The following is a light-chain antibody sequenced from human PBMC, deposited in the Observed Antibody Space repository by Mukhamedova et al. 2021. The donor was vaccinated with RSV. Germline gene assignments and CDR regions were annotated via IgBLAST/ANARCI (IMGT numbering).Light chain of an antibody. J-gene: IGKJ4*01. V-gene: IGKV3-11*01. CDR1: QSVSSY. CDR2: DAS. Sequence: GERATLSCRASQSVSSYLAWYQQKPGQAPRLLMYDASNRATGIPARFSGSGSGTDFTLTISSLEPEDFAVYYCQQRSNWPGTFGGG. CDR3: QQRSNWPGT.